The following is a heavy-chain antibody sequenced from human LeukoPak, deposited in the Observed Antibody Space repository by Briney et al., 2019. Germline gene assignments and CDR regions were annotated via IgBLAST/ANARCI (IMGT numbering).Heavy chain of an antibody. CDR2: IGASNGDT. Sequence: GGSLRLSCAASGFTFSDYSMSWVRQAPGKGLEWVSGIGASNGDTYYADSVKGRFTISRDNSKNTLYLQMNSLRAEDTAVYYCAKGDRDTMVRGVIIPYWYFDLWGRGTLVTVSS. J-gene: IGHJ2*01. V-gene: IGHV3-23*01. D-gene: IGHD3-10*01. CDR1: GFTFSDYS. CDR3: AKGDRDTMVRGVIIPYWYFDL.